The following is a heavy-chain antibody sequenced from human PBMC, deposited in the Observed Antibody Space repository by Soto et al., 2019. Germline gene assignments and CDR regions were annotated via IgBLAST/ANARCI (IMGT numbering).Heavy chain of an antibody. CDR1: GFTVISNY. CDR3: ARYGMDV. V-gene: IGHV3-53*01. CDR2: IYSGGST. Sequence: WGSLRLSCAASGFTVISNYMSCFRQAPGKGLEWVSVIYSGGSTYYADSVKGRFTISRDNSKNTLYLQMNSLRAEDTAVYYCARYGMDVWGQGTTVTVSS. J-gene: IGHJ6*02.